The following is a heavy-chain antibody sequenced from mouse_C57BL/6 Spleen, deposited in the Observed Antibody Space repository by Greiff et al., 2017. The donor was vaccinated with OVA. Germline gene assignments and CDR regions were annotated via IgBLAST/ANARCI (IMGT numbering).Heavy chain of an antibody. D-gene: IGHD2-3*01. Sequence: EVKVEESGGGLVQPGGSMKLSCVASGFTFSNYWMNWVRQSPEQGLEWVAQIRLKSDNYATHYAESVKGRFTISRDDSKSSVYLQMNNLRAEDTGIYYCTGLYDSAWFAYWGQGTLVTVSA. V-gene: IGHV6-3*01. CDR2: IRLKSDNYAT. J-gene: IGHJ3*01. CDR1: GFTFSNYW. CDR3: TGLYDSAWFAY.